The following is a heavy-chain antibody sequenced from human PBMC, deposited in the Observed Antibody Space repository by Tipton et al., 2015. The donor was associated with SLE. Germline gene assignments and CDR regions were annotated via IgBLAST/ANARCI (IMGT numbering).Heavy chain of an antibody. CDR1: GGSISSYY. Sequence: TLSLTCTVSGGSISSYYWSWIRQPPGKGLEWIGYIYYSGSTNYNPPLKSRVTISVDTSKNQFSLKLSSVTAADTAVYYCARSPIAAAGGVWFDPWGQGTLVTVSS. CDR2: IYYSGST. V-gene: IGHV4-59*08. CDR3: ARSPIAAAGGVWFDP. J-gene: IGHJ5*02. D-gene: IGHD6-13*01.